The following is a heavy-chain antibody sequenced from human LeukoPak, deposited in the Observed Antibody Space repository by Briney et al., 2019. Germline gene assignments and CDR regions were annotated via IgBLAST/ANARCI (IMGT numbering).Heavy chain of an antibody. CDR3: ARDGSGWTLYYYGMDV. J-gene: IGHJ6*02. D-gene: IGHD6-19*01. V-gene: IGHV7-4-1*02. CDR2: INTNTGNP. CDR1: GYTFTSYA. Sequence: ASVKVSCKASGYTFTSYAMNWVRQAPGQGLEWMGWINTNTGNPTYAQGFTGRFVFSLDTSVSTAYLQINSLKAEDTAVYYCARDGSGWTLYYYGMDVWGQGTTVTVSS.